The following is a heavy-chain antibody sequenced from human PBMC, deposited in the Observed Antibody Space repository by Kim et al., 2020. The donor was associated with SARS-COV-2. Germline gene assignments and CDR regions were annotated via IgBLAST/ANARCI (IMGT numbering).Heavy chain of an antibody. CDR3: AKELSVTSQNSGGVFFDS. Sequence: GGSLRLSCVPSGFTFTTYSMNWVRQAPGKGLEWVSNISGGGGGTYYADSVKGRFTISRDSSKNTLSLQMNSLRAEDTAVYYCAKELSVTSQNSGGVFFDSWCQGTLVIVSS. D-gene: IGHD6-25*01. CDR1: GFTFTTYS. V-gene: IGHV3-23*01. J-gene: IGHJ5*01. CDR2: ISGGGGGT.